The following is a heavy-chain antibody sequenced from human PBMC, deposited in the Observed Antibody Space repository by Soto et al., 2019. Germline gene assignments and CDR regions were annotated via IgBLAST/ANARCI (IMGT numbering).Heavy chain of an antibody. CDR2: INHSGST. Sequence: SETLSLTCAFYVVSFSGYYWSCIRHPPGKGLEWIGEINHSGSTNYNPSLKSRVTISVDTSKNQFSLKLSSVTAADTAVYYCARGHGTWLQIWFWFEYWGQGTLVTVAS. V-gene: IGHV4-34*01. D-gene: IGHD5-18*01. CDR3: ARGHGTWLQIWFWFEY. J-gene: IGHJ4*02. CDR1: VVSFSGYY.